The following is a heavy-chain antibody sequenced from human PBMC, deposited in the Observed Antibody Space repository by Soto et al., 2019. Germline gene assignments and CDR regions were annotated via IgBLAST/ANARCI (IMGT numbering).Heavy chain of an antibody. CDR2: IYYTGNN. V-gene: IGHV4-30-4*01. CDR3: ARGHYYYGMDV. Sequence: SETLSLTCTVSGDSISSPHYYWTWIRQPPGKGLEWVGYIYYTGNNFYNPALKSRVAMSVDPSTNQFSLNLTSVTAADTAVYFCARGHYYYGMDVWGQGSLVTVSS. CDR1: GDSISSPHYY. J-gene: IGHJ6*02.